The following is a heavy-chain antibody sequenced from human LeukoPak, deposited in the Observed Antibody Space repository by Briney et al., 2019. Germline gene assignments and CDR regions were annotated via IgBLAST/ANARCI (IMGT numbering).Heavy chain of an antibody. V-gene: IGHV3-23*01. D-gene: IGHD6-13*01. CDR3: ARDLWQQLLIDY. J-gene: IGHJ4*02. CDR1: GFTFNTYA. CDR2: ISGSGDST. Sequence: PGGSLRLSCAASGFTFNTYAMTWVRQAPGKGLEWVSGISGSGDSTDYADSEKGRFTISRDNSKSTLYLQMNSLRDEDTAVYYCARDLWQQLLIDYWGQGTLVTVSS.